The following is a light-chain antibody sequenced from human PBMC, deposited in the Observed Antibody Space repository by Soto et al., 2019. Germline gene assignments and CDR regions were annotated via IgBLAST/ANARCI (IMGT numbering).Light chain of an antibody. Sequence: EIVMTQSPATLSVSPGERATLSCRASQSISITLAWYQQKPGQAPRLLIYGASTRATDIPARFSGSGSGTEFTLTVSGRQSEDFAVYYCQQYNNWPRTFGGGTKVEI. J-gene: IGKJ4*01. V-gene: IGKV3-15*01. CDR3: QQYNNWPRT. CDR2: GAS. CDR1: QSISIT.